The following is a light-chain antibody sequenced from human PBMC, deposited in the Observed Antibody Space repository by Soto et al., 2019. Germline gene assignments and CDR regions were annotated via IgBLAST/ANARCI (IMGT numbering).Light chain of an antibody. CDR2: EAS. Sequence: ELVLTQSPATLSLSPGERATLSCRASQSVSRYLAWFQKKPGQAPRLLISEASNRATGIPARFSGSGSGTDFTLTISSLEPEDFAIYYCQQRSNWPPAITFGQGTRLEIK. J-gene: IGKJ5*01. CDR3: QQRSNWPPAIT. CDR1: QSVSRY. V-gene: IGKV3-11*01.